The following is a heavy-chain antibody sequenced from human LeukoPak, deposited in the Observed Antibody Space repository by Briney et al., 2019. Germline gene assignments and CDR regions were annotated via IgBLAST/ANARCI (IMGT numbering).Heavy chain of an antibody. CDR1: GDNVCSYV. Sequence: ASVKVSCKASGDNVCSYVFTWVRQAPGQGLEWMGWMNPNSGNTGYAQKFQGRVTMTRNTSISTAYMELSSLRSEDTAVYYCARVPAYYYYGMDVWGQGTTVTVSS. J-gene: IGHJ6*02. CDR3: ARVPAYYYYGMDV. CDR2: MNPNSGNT. V-gene: IGHV1-8*01.